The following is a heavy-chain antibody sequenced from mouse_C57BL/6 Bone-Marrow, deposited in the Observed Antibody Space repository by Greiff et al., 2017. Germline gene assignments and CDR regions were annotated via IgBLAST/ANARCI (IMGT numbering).Heavy chain of an antibody. CDR2: SRNKANDYTT. V-gene: IGHV7-1*01. J-gene: IGHJ1*03. Sequence: EVQVVESGGGLVQSGRSLRLSCATSGFTFSDFYMEWVRQAPGKGLEWIAASRNKANDYTTEYSASVKGRFIVSRDTSQSILYLQMNALRAEDTAIYYCARDALYYYGSSHWYFDVWGTGTTVTVSS. CDR3: ARDALYYYGSSHWYFDV. CDR1: GFTFSDFY. D-gene: IGHD1-1*01.